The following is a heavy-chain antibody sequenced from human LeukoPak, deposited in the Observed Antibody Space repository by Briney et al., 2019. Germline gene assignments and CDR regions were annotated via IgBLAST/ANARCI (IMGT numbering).Heavy chain of an antibody. J-gene: IGHJ4*02. Sequence: GGSLRLSCAASGFTFSNYWMSWVRQAPGKGLEWVSAISGSGGSTYYADSVKGRFTISRDNSKNTLYLQMNSLRAEDTAVYYCAKGAFGFKRVPNFDYWGQGTLVTVSS. CDR3: AKGAFGFKRVPNFDY. CDR2: ISGSGGST. V-gene: IGHV3-23*01. D-gene: IGHD3-10*01. CDR1: GFTFSNYW.